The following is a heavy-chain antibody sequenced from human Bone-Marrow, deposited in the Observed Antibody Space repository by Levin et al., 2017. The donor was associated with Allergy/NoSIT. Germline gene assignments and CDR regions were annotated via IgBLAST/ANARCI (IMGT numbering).Heavy chain of an antibody. CDR1: GFSFSDYS. D-gene: IGHD4-17*01. CDR2: ISSRGSTI. Sequence: SGGSLRLSCAASGFSFSDYSLNWVRRAPGRGLEWLSYISSRGSTIYYADSVKGRITISRDNAKNSLFLQMTSLRVDDTAVYYCARDWGLTVTTGYFDYWGQGALVTVSS. V-gene: IGHV3-48*01. CDR3: ARDWGLTVTTGYFDY. J-gene: IGHJ4*02.